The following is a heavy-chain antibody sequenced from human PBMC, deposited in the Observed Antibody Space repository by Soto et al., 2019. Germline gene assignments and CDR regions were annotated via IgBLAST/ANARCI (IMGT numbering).Heavy chain of an antibody. CDR3: AGNIFGTTYFDY. CDR2: IRGGGSPI. D-gene: IGHD1-7*01. CDR1: GLTFSTYE. J-gene: IGHJ4*02. Sequence: PGGSLRLSCVASGLTFSTYEMNWVRQPPGKGLEWVSSIRGGGSPILYADSVKGRFTISRDNAKNSLYLQMNRLRAEDTAIYYCAGNIFGTTYFDYWGQGALVTVSS. V-gene: IGHV3-48*03.